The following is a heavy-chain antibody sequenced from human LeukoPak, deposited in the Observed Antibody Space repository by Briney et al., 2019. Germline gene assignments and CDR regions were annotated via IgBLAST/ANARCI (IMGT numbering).Heavy chain of an antibody. Sequence: GASVKVSCKASGYTFTSYDINWVRQATGQGLEWMGWMNPNSGNTGYAQKYQGRVTMTRNTSISTAYMELSSLRSEDTAVYYCACSSSWSDAFDIWGQGTMVTVSS. CDR1: GYTFTSYD. CDR3: ACSSSWSDAFDI. J-gene: IGHJ3*02. V-gene: IGHV1-8*01. CDR2: MNPNSGNT. D-gene: IGHD6-13*01.